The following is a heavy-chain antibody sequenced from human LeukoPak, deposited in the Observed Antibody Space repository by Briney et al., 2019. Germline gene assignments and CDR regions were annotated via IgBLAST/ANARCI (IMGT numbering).Heavy chain of an antibody. V-gene: IGHV4-4*09. Sequence: SETLSLTCTVSGGSISSYYWSWIRQPPGKGLEWIGYIYTSGSTNYNPSLKSRVTISVDTSKNQFSLRLSSVIAADTAVYYCARHDTAARRYFDYWGQGTLVTVSS. D-gene: IGHD6-6*01. CDR2: IYTSGST. CDR1: GGSISSYY. J-gene: IGHJ4*02. CDR3: ARHDTAARRYFDY.